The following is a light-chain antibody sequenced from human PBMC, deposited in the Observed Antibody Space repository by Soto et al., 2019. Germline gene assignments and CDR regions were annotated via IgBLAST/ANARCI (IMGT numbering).Light chain of an antibody. J-gene: IGLJ2*01. CDR2: GNN. CDR3: QSHYSSLNVVV. CDR1: SSDIGAGYD. V-gene: IGLV1-40*01. Sequence: QSVLTQTPSVSGAPGQRVTISCTGSSSDIGAGYDVHWYQQFPGTAPKLLIYGNNNRPSGVPDRFSGSKSGTSASLAITGLQAEDEAYYYCQSHYSSLNVVVFGGGTKLTVL.